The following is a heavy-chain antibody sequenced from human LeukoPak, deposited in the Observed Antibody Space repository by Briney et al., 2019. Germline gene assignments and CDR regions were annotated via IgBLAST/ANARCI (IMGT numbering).Heavy chain of an antibody. CDR3: ARAVNDAFDI. CDR2: IYYSGST. CDR1: GGSISSSSYY. D-gene: IGHD4-23*01. J-gene: IGHJ3*02. V-gene: IGHV4-61*01. Sequence: PSETLSLTCTVSGGSISSSSYYWSWIRQPPGKGLEWIGYIYYSGSTNYNPSLKSRVTISVDTSKNQFSLKLSSVTAADTAVYYCARAVNDAFDIWAKGQWSPSLQ.